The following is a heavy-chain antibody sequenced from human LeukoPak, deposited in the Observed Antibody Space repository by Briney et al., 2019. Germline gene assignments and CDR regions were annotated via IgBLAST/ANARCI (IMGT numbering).Heavy chain of an antibody. CDR2: IYHSGST. CDR3: ARGALDYYGSGSYYAYYYYGMDV. J-gene: IGHJ6*04. CDR1: GGSISSSNW. Sequence: SGTLSLTCAVSGGSISSSNWWSWARQPPGKGLEWIGEIYHSGSTNYNPSLKSRVTISVDKSKNQFSLKLSSVTAADTAVYYCARGALDYYGSGSYYAYYYYGMDVWGKGTTVTVSS. V-gene: IGHV4-4*02. D-gene: IGHD3-10*01.